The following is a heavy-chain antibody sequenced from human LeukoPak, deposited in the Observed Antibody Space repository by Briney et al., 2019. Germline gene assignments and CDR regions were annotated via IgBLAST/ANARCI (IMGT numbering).Heavy chain of an antibody. J-gene: IGHJ5*02. V-gene: IGHV4-61*01. D-gene: IGHD2-15*01. CDR3: ASTVVVAATRSFDP. CDR2: IYYSGST. CDR1: GGSVSSGSYY. Sequence: PSETLSLTCTVFGGSVSSGSYYWSWIRQPPGKGLEWIGYIYYSGSTNYNPSLKSRVTISVDTSKNQFSLKLSSVTAADTAVYYCASTVVVAATRSFDPWGQGTLVTVSS.